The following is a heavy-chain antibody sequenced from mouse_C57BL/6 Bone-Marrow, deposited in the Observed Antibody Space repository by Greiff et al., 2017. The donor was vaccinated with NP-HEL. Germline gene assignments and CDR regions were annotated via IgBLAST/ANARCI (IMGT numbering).Heavy chain of an antibody. J-gene: IGHJ2*01. V-gene: IGHV1-47*01. CDR2: FHPYNVDI. Sequence: VQLQQSGAELVKPGASVKMSCKASGYTFTTYPIEWVKQNLGKSLEWIGNFHPYNVDIEYNEKFKNKATFTVENSSSTDYFELIRVTSDDSSVDYGARGGNYWYYFDYWGQGTTLTVSS. D-gene: IGHD2-1*01. CDR1: GYTFTTYP. CDR3: ARGGNYWYYFDY.